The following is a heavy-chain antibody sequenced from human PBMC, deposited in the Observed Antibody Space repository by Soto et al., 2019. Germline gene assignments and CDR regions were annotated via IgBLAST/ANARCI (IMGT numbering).Heavy chain of an antibody. Sequence: GGSLRLSCAASGFTFSSYGMHWVRQAPGKGLEWVAVIWYDGSNKYYADSVKGRFTISRDNSKNTLYLQMNSLRAEDTAVYYCAREREVGEQQLDQPVLSYYYYYYGMDVWGQGTTVTVSS. CDR1: GFTFSSYG. D-gene: IGHD6-13*01. V-gene: IGHV3-33*01. J-gene: IGHJ6*02. CDR2: IWYDGSNK. CDR3: AREREVGEQQLDQPVLSYYYYYYGMDV.